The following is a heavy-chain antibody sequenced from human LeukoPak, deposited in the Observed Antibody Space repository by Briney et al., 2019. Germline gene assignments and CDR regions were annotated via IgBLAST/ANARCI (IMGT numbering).Heavy chain of an antibody. CDR2: IYYTGST. Sequence: NPSETLSLTCTISGGSISSISYYWGWIRQPPGKGLEWIVSIYYTGSTYYNPSLKSRVTVSVDTSKNQFSLNLRSVTAADTAVYYCARIGPGSGYQAFWFFDLWGRGTLVTVSS. V-gene: IGHV4-39*01. CDR3: ARIGPGSGYQAFWFFDL. J-gene: IGHJ2*01. CDR1: GGSISSISYY. D-gene: IGHD6-13*01.